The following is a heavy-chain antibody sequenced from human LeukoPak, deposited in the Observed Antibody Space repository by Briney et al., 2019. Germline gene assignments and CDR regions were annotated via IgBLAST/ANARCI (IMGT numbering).Heavy chain of an antibody. Sequence: SSETLSLTCTVSGGSISSSSYYWGWIRQPPGKGLEWIGSIYYSGSTYYNPSLKSRVTISVDTSKNQFSLKLSSVTAADTAVYYCARGASSGWYYYFDYWGQGTLVTVSS. J-gene: IGHJ4*02. CDR2: IYYSGST. V-gene: IGHV4-39*01. CDR3: ARGASSGWYYYFDY. D-gene: IGHD6-19*01. CDR1: GGSISSSSYY.